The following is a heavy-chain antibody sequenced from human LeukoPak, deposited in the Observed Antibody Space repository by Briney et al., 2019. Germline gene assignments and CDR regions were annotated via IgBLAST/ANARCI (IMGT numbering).Heavy chain of an antibody. CDR2: ISSSSSYI. V-gene: IGHV3-21*01. D-gene: IGHD6-13*01. Sequence: PGGSLRLSCAASGFTFSSYSMNWVRQAPGKGLECVSSISSSSSYIYYADSVKGRFTISRDNAKNSLYLQVNSLRAEDTAVYYCASLSGYSSSWYFDYWGQGTLVTVSS. CDR3: ASLSGYSSSWYFDY. J-gene: IGHJ4*02. CDR1: GFTFSSYS.